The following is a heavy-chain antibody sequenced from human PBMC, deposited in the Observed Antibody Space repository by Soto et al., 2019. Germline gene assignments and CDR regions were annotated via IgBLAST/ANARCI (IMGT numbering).Heavy chain of an antibody. CDR2: ISYDGSNK. Sequence: PGGSLRLSCAASGFTFSSYGMHGVRQAPGKGLEWVAVISYDGSNKYYADSVKGRFTISRDNSKNTLYLQMNSLRAEDTAVYYCVKELGATGHDVFAICGQGSMVPVSS. D-gene: IGHD1-26*01. J-gene: IGHJ3*02. CDR3: VKELGATGHDVFAI. V-gene: IGHV3-30*18. CDR1: GFTFSSYG.